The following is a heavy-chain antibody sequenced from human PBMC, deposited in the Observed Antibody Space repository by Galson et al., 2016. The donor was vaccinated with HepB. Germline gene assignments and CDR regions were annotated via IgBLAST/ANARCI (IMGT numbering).Heavy chain of an antibody. V-gene: IGHV1-18*04. CDR1: GYTFNNYG. Sequence: SVKVSCKASGYTFNNYGISWVRQAPGQGLEWMGWISDYSGNTSYTQKLQGRVTMTTDTSTSTAYMELRSLRSDDTAVYYCARDLIAVAGQPHFDYWGQGTLVTVSS. D-gene: IGHD6-13*01. CDR3: ARDLIAVAGQPHFDY. J-gene: IGHJ4*02. CDR2: ISDYSGNT.